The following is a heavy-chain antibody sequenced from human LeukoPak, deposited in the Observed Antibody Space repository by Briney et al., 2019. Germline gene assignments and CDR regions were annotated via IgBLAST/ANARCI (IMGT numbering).Heavy chain of an antibody. D-gene: IGHD3-10*01. CDR1: GFTFNAYW. CDR3: ASSLWFGESAWYFDY. Sequence: GGSLRLSCAASGFTFNAYWMHWIRQAPGRGLVWVASINKDATTIRYADSVKGRFTISRDNAENTLSLEMNSLRAEDTAVYYCASSLWFGESAWYFDYWGQGTLVTVS. V-gene: IGHV3-74*01. J-gene: IGHJ4*02. CDR2: INKDATTI.